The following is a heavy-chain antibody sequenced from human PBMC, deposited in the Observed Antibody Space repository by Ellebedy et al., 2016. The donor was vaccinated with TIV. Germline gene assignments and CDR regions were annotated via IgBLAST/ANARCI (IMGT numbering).Heavy chain of an antibody. CDR3: ARAIYGASYL. V-gene: IGHV3-7*01. CDR2: INEDRTKK. Sequence: GESLKISCTASGFTLTNYWVTWVRQAPGKGLEWVANINEDRTKKHYVDSVKGRFTISRDNAGNSLYLHMNSLGAEDTSVYYCARAIYGASYLWGRGTLVTVSS. CDR1: GFTLTNYW. J-gene: IGHJ2*01. D-gene: IGHD4-17*01.